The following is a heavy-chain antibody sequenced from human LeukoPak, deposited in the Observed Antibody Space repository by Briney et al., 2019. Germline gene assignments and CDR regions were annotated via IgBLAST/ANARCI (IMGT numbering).Heavy chain of an antibody. CDR3: ARDPHYYDNSGYTFDY. CDR1: GGTFSTYA. J-gene: IGHJ4*02. Sequence: SVKVSCKASGGTFSTYAISWVRQAPGQRLEWMGRIIPMLGITNYPQKFEVRVTITADKSTSTAYKELSSLRSEDTAVYYCARDPHYYDNSGYTFDYWGQGTLVTVST. V-gene: IGHV1-69*04. D-gene: IGHD3-22*01. CDR2: IIPMLGIT.